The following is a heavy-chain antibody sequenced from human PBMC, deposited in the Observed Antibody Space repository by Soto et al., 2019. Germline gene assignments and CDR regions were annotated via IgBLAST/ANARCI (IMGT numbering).Heavy chain of an antibody. V-gene: IGHV3-48*02. Sequence: GGSLRLSCSASGFTFSSYAMHWVRQAPGKGLEWVSYISSNSSTIYYADSVKGRFTVSRDNAKNSLYLQMNSLRDEDTAVYYCSREGDYYDSSGYYWSGFDYWGQGTLVTVSS. CDR3: SREGDYYDSSGYYWSGFDY. D-gene: IGHD3-22*01. CDR1: GFTFSSYA. CDR2: ISSNSSTI. J-gene: IGHJ4*02.